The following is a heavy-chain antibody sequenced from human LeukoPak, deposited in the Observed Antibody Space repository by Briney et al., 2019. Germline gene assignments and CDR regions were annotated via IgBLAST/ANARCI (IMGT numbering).Heavy chain of an antibody. D-gene: IGHD3-10*01. CDR3: AKDGSGSPTPHWFDP. Sequence: GGSLRLSCAASGFTFSSYGMHWVRQAPGKGLEWVAFIRYDGSNKYYADSVKGRFTISRDNSKNTLYLQMNSLRAEDTAVCYCAKDGSGSPTPHWFDPWGQGTLVTVSS. CDR2: IRYDGSNK. CDR1: GFTFSSYG. V-gene: IGHV3-30*02. J-gene: IGHJ5*02.